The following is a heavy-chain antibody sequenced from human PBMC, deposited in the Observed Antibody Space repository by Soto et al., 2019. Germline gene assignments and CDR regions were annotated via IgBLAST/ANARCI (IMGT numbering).Heavy chain of an antibody. CDR3: ARSTSSTLNLYYGMDV. V-gene: IGHV3-30*03. CDR2: ISYDGADE. J-gene: IGHJ6*02. Sequence: GGSLRLSCAASGFTFSSYGMHWVRQAPGKGLEWVAVISYDGADEYYTDFVKGRFTIARDSSKNTLYLQMNSLRIEDTAVFYCARSTSSTLNLYYGMDVWGQGTAVTVSS. CDR1: GFTFSSYG. D-gene: IGHD6-6*01.